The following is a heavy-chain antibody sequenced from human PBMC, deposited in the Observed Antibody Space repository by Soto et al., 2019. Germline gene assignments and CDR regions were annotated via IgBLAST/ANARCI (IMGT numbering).Heavy chain of an antibody. J-gene: IGHJ5*02. D-gene: IGHD2-2*01. Sequence: VKVSCKASGNTFTNFGVTWVRQAPGQGLEWMGWISAYTDDPNYAQKFQGRVTMTIDTSTSTAYLDLRSLTSDDTAVYYCARVIPGAEAWFDPWGQGTLVTVSS. CDR3: ARVIPGAEAWFDP. CDR2: ISAYTDDP. V-gene: IGHV1-18*01. CDR1: GNTFTNFG.